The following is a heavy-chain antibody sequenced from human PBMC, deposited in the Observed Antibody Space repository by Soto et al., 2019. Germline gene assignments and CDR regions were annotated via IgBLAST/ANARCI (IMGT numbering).Heavy chain of an antibody. D-gene: IGHD7-27*01. V-gene: IGHV3-30*04. CDR3: ARVGNWGTAFDV. Sequence: GGSLRLSCAASGFSFYTYPMHWVRQAPGKGLEWVALISHDGNDQYYADSVKGRFTVSRDNSKDTVYLQLSALRLDDTAVYYCARVGNWGTAFDVWGQGTMVTVSS. CDR2: ISHDGNDQ. J-gene: IGHJ3*01. CDR1: GFSFYTYP.